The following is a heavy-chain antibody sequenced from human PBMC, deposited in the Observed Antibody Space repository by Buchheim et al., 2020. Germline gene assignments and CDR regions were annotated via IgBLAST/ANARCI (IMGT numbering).Heavy chain of an antibody. D-gene: IGHD6-13*01. CDR3: ARDWVAAAGSCFDY. Sequence: EVQMVESGGGLVQPGGSLRLSCAVSGFTVSSDHMSWVRQAPGKGLEWVSVIHSGGSTYYADSVKGRFTISRDNSKSTLYLQMNSLRAEDTAVYYCARDWVAAAGSCFDYWGQGTL. CDR2: IHSGGST. J-gene: IGHJ4*02. CDR1: GFTVSSDH. V-gene: IGHV3-66*01.